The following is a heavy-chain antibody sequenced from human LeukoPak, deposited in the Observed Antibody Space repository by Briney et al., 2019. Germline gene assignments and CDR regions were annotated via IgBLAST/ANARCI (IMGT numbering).Heavy chain of an antibody. CDR2: VSYDGSSD. Sequence: GKSLRLSCAASGFTSGFTFSNFGMHWVRQAPGKRLEWVATVSYDGSSDYYADPVKGRFTISRDNSKNTLHLQMNSLRAEDTALYYCAKTEGGSYPRPFDYWGQGTLVTVSS. CDR3: AKTEGGSYPRPFDY. J-gene: IGHJ4*02. D-gene: IGHD1-26*01. V-gene: IGHV3-30*18. CDR1: FTSGFTFSNFG.